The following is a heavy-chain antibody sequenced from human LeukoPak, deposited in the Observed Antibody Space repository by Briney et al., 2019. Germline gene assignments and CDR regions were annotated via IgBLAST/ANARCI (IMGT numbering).Heavy chain of an antibody. CDR3: ARADTYYYDSSGFLGFGYYYGMDV. D-gene: IGHD3-22*01. V-gene: IGHV1-2*02. Sequence: ASVKVSCKSSGYTFTGYYMHWVRQAPGQGLEWMGWINPNSGGTNYAQKFQGRVTMTRDTSISTAYMELSRLRSDDTAVYYCARADTYYYDSSGFLGFGYYYGMDVWGQGTTVTVSS. J-gene: IGHJ6*02. CDR2: INPNSGGT. CDR1: GYTFTGYY.